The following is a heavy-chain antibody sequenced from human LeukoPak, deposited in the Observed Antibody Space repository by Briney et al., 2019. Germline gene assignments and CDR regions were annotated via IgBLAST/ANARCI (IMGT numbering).Heavy chain of an antibody. V-gene: IGHV4-31*03. CDR3: ARISAGRYGMDV. CDR1: GGSVTSGGYY. Sequence: SQTLSLTCTVSGGSVTSGGYYWSWIRQHPGKGLEWIGYVYYTGSTYYNPSLNSRVTISPDTSKNQFSLTVTYVTAADTAVYYCARISAGRYGMDVWGQGTTVTVSS. D-gene: IGHD6-6*01. J-gene: IGHJ6*02. CDR2: VYYTGST.